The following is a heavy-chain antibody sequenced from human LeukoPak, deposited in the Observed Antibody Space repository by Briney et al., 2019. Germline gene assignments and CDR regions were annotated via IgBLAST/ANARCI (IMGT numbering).Heavy chain of an antibody. CDR2: IKEDGTET. CDR1: GFTFSNYA. V-gene: IGHV3-7*03. Sequence: GGSLRLSCAASGFTFSNYAMTWVRLAPGKGLEWVANIKEDGTETYYVDSVKGRFTISRDNAKNSLYLQMNSLRVEDTAVYYCAKEGRSLQTYWGQGTLVTVSS. D-gene: IGHD5-24*01. CDR3: AKEGRSLQTY. J-gene: IGHJ4*02.